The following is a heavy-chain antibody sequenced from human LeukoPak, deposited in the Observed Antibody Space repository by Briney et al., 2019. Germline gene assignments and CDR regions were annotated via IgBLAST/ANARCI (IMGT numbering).Heavy chain of an antibody. Sequence: SETLSLTCTVSGGSISSYYWSWIRQPPGKGLEWIGSIYYSGSTYYNPSLKSRVTISVDTSKNQFSLKLSSVTAADTAVYYCARYLHISAPFDVWGQGTLVTVSS. V-gene: IGHV4-59*05. CDR1: GGSISSYY. J-gene: IGHJ4*02. CDR2: IYYSGST. CDR3: ARYLHISAPFDV. D-gene: IGHD2-21*01.